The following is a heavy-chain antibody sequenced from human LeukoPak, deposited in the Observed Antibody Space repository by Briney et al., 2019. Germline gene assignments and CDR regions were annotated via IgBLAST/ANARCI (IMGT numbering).Heavy chain of an antibody. CDR2: IYADDSDT. J-gene: IGHJ6*03. CDR1: GYSFSSNW. CDR3: AKLDALVTPSATTNYYHMDV. Sequence: GESLKISCKGLGYSFSSNWIAWVRQVPGKGLEWMGIIYADDSDTKFSPSFQGQVSISVDKFISTTYLQWRSLKASDTAMYYCAKLDALVTPSATTNYYHMDVWGKGTMVIVSS. V-gene: IGHV5-51*01. D-gene: IGHD2-21*02.